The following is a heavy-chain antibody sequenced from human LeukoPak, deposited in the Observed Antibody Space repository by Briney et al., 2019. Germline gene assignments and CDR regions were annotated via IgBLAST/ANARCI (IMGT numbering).Heavy chain of an antibody. Sequence: GGSLRLSCEASGFTFSSYWMSWVRQAPGKGLEWVANIKQDGSEKYYVGSVKGRFSISRDNAKNSLYLQMNSLRAEDTAVYYCATWPYYDSNEQDVWGQGTLVTVSS. CDR2: IKQDGSEK. CDR3: ATWPYYDSNEQDV. V-gene: IGHV3-7*03. CDR1: GFTFSSYW. D-gene: IGHD3-22*01. J-gene: IGHJ4*02.